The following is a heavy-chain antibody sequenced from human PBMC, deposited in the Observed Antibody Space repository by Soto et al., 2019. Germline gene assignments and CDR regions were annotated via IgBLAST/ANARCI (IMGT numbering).Heavy chain of an antibody. CDR3: ARRPAYLYGPYGKDV. J-gene: IGHJ6*02. Sequence: GGSLRLSCASSGFTVSSNYISWVPQAPGTGLEWVSVIYSGGSTYYADSVKGRLTVSRDNSKNTLYLQMNSLRAEDTAVYYCARRPAYLYGPYGKDVWGQGTTVTLSS. CDR1: GFTVSSNY. V-gene: IGHV3-53*01. D-gene: IGHD3-10*01. CDR2: IYSGGST.